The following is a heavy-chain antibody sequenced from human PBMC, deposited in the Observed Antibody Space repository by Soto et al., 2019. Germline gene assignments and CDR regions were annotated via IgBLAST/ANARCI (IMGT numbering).Heavy chain of an antibody. CDR2: IYYSGST. CDR3: ARASSYYYYGMDV. Sequence: TVSGGSISSYYWSWIRQPPGKGLEWIGYIYYSGSTNYNPSLKSRVTISVDTSKNQFSLKLSSVTAADTAVYYCARASSYYYYGMDVWGQGTTVTVSS. J-gene: IGHJ6*02. CDR1: GGSISSYY. V-gene: IGHV4-59*01.